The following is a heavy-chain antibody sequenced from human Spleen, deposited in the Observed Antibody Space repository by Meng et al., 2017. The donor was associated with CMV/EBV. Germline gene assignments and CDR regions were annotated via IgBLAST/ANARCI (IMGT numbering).Heavy chain of an antibody. D-gene: IGHD1-1*01. V-gene: IGHV1-2*02. Sequence: SCRPPGYTFSDYYIHWVRQAPGQGLEWMGWINPNSGGTNYAQKFHDRVTMTTDRSITTVYMELNGLTSDDTAIFYCARDVGTGAAGYWGQGTLVTVSS. CDR3: ARDVGTGAAGY. CDR2: INPNSGGT. J-gene: IGHJ4*02. CDR1: GYTFSDYY.